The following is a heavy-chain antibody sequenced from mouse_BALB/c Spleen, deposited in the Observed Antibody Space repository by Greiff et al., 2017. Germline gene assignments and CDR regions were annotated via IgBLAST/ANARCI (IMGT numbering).Heavy chain of an antibody. Sequence: VKLMESGPGLVAPSQSLSITCTVSGFSLTSYGVHWVRQPPGKGLEWLGVIWAGGSTNYNSALMSRLSISKDNSKSQVFLKMNSLQTDDTAMYYCARDQGFPYYYAMDYWGQGTSVTVSS. D-gene: IGHD3-2*02. CDR2: IWAGGST. J-gene: IGHJ4*01. V-gene: IGHV2-9*02. CDR1: GFSLTSYG. CDR3: ARDQGFPYYYAMDY.